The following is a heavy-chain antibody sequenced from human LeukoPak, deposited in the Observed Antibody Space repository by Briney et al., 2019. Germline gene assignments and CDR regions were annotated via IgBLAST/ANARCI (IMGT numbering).Heavy chain of an antibody. J-gene: IGHJ4*02. Sequence: GGSLRLSCAASGFTFSSYGMHWVRQAPGKGLEWVAVISYDGSNKYYADSVKGRFTISRDNSKNTLYLQMNSLRAEDTAVYYCARASRIAVADVDYWGQGTLVTVSS. V-gene: IGHV3-30*03. CDR3: ARASRIAVADVDY. D-gene: IGHD6-19*01. CDR1: GFTFSSYG. CDR2: ISYDGSNK.